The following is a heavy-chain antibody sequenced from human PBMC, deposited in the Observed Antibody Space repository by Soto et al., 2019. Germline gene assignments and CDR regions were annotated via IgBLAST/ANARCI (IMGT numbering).Heavy chain of an antibody. CDR1: GYTFTGYY. D-gene: IGHD3-22*01. Sequence: ASVKVSCKASGYTFTGYYMHWVRQAPGQGLEWMGWINPNSGGTNYAQKFQGRVTMTRDTSISTAYMELSRLRSDDTAVYYCARDSDYCDSSPFDYWGQGTLVTVSS. V-gene: IGHV1-2*02. CDR3: ARDSDYCDSSPFDY. CDR2: INPNSGGT. J-gene: IGHJ4*02.